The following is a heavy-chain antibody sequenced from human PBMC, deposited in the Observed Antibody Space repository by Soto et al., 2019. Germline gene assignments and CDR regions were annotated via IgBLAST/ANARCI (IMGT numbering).Heavy chain of an antibody. CDR2: IYYSGST. D-gene: IGHD5-18*01. CDR3: ARQGYSYGLEGDYYFDY. V-gene: IGHV4-59*08. J-gene: IGHJ4*02. Sequence: QVQLQESGPGLVKPSETLSLTCTVSGGSISSYYWSWIRQPPGKGLEWIGYIYYSGSTNYNPSLKSRVTISVDTSKNQFSLKLSSVTAADTAVYYCARQGYSYGLEGDYYFDYWGQGTLVTVSS. CDR1: GGSISSYY.